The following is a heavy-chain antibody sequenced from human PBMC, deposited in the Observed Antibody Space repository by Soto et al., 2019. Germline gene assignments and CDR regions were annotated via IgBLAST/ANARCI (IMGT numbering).Heavy chain of an antibody. CDR1: GFTLSYYG. D-gene: IGHD6-25*01. CDR2: ISYDGSKK. Sequence: QVQLMESGGGVVQPGKSLRLSCAASGFTLSYYGMHWVRQAPGKGLARVAVISYDGSKKEYAESVNGRFTIARDSSKNTLFLQVNSLRTEDTGLYYCAKGIGRDVYTSGVDWGQGTLVTVSS. CDR3: AKGIGRDVYTSGVD. V-gene: IGHV3-30*18. J-gene: IGHJ4*02.